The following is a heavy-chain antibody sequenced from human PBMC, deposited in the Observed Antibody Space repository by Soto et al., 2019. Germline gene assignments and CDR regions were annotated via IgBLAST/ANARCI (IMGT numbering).Heavy chain of an antibody. V-gene: IGHV1-18*01. CDR2: ISHYSGNT. D-gene: IGHD3-16*02. Sequence: QVQLVQSGDEVRKPGSSVKVSCKASGYIFVNYGIAWVRQAPGQGLEWMGWISHYSGNTQYTSKVQGRLTMTTDKSTRTAYMDLGTLTSDDTAVYYCAMVDNFVTPTPQDVWGQGTTVTVSS. J-gene: IGHJ6*02. CDR1: GYIFVNYG. CDR3: AMVDNFVTPTPQDV.